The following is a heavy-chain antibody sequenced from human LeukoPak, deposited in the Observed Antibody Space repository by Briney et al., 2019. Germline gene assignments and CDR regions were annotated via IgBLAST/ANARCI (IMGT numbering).Heavy chain of an antibody. V-gene: IGHV3-30*18. CDR3: AKDQVGSSWSFQLFDY. J-gene: IGHJ4*02. D-gene: IGHD6-13*01. CDR1: GFTFSSYG. Sequence: GGSLRLSCAASGFTFSSYGMHWVRQAPGKGLEWVAVISYDGSNKYYADSVKGRFTISRDNSKNTLYLQMNSLRAEDTAVYYCAKDQVGSSWSFQLFDYWGQGTLVTVSS. CDR2: ISYDGSNK.